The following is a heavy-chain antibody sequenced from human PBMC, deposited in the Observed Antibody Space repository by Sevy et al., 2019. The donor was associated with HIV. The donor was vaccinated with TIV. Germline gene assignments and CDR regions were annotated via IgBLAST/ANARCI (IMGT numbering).Heavy chain of an antibody. CDR2: ISSSGSTI. CDR3: AREEGERDYYDSSGGGRYFDY. J-gene: IGHJ4*02. Sequence: GGSLRLSCAASGFTFSSYEMNWVRQAPGKGLVWVSYISSSGSTIYYADSVKGRFTISRDNAKNSLYLQMNSLRAEDTAVYYCAREEGERDYYDSSGGGRYFDYWGQGTLVTVSS. V-gene: IGHV3-48*03. CDR1: GFTFSSYE. D-gene: IGHD3-22*01.